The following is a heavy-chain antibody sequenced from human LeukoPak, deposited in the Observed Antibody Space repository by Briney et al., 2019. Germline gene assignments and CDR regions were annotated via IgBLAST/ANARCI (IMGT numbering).Heavy chain of an antibody. V-gene: IGHV3-30-3*01. Sequence: GGPLRLSCAASGFTFSSYAMHWVRQAPGKGLEWVAVISKDGSNKYYADSVKGRFTISRDNSKNTVYLQMNSLRTEDTAVYYCARDGGWGAAVMFSINYYYYGMDVWGQGTTVTVSS. CDR3: ARDGGWGAAVMFSINYYYYGMDV. CDR2: ISKDGSNK. J-gene: IGHJ6*02. D-gene: IGHD2-2*01. CDR1: GFTFSSYA.